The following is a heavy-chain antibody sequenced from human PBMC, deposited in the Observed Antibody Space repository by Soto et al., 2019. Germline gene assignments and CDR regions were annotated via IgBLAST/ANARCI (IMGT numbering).Heavy chain of an antibody. J-gene: IGHJ4*02. CDR3: AREEYYYGSGAFFDY. CDR1: GGTFSSYT. D-gene: IGHD3-10*01. CDR2: IIPILGIA. V-gene: IGHV1-69*08. Sequence: QVQLVQSGAEVKKPGSSVKVSCKASGGTFSSYTISWVRQAPGQGLEWMGRIIPILGIANYAQKFQGRVTITAAKSTRTAYMELSSLRSEDTAVYYCAREEYYYGSGAFFDYWGQGTLVTVSS.